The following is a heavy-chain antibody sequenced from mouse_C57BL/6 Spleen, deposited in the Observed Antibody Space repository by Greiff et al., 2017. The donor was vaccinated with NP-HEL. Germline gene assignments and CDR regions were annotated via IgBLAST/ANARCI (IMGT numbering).Heavy chain of an antibody. CDR2: ISNLAYSI. CDR1: GFTFSDYG. CDR3: ARHPGAYGSSPWYFDV. V-gene: IGHV5-15*01. D-gene: IGHD1-1*01. Sequence: EVKLMESGGGLVQPGGSLKLSCAASGFTFSDYGMAWVRQAPRKGPEWVAFISNLAYSIYYADTVTGRFTISRENAKNTLYLEMSSLRSEDTAMYYCARHPGAYGSSPWYFDVWGTGTTVTVSS. J-gene: IGHJ1*03.